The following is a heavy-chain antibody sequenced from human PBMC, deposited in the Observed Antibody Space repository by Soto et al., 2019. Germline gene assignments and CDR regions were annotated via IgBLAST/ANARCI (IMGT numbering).Heavy chain of an antibody. CDR3: ARGKGMEENYYYYYGLDI. V-gene: IGHV1-3*01. CDR2: INGGTGQT. Sequence: ASVKVSCKASGYTFGTHAMHWVRQAPGQSLEWMGWINGGTGQTKHSHRFQGRVTITRDTSASTAYMELSSLRSEDTAVYYCARGKGMEENYYYYYGLDIWGQGXTVTVYS. D-gene: IGHD1-1*01. CDR1: GYTFGTHA. J-gene: IGHJ6*02.